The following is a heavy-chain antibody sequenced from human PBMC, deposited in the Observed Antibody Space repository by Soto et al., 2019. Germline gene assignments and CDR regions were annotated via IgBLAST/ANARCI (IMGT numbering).Heavy chain of an antibody. J-gene: IGHJ4*02. Sequence: SAKISRTSYGYPVANYANFRLRKTHEEGLEWMGWINPYNGNTYYAQKVQGRVTMTTDTSASTAYMELRSLRSDDTAVYYCARVPTYSSCYYKSYFDDGGQGTLV. CDR1: GYPVANYA. CDR3: ARVPTYSSCYYKSYFDD. CDR2: INPYNGNT. D-gene: IGHD3-22*01. V-gene: IGHV1-18*04.